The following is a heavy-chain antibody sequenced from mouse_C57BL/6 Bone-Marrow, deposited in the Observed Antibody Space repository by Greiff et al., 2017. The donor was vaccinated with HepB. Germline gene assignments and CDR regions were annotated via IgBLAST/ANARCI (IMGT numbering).Heavy chain of an antibody. CDR1: GFSFTSYG. CDR3: ARGSLITTVFDY. Sequence: VKLMESGPGLVAPSQSLSITCTVSGFSFTSYGVHWVRQPPGKGLEWLVVIWSDGSTTYNSELKSRLSISKDNSKSKVFLKMNSLQTDDTAMYYCARGSLITTVFDYWGQGTTLTVSS. CDR2: IWSDGST. J-gene: IGHJ2*01. V-gene: IGHV2-6*03. D-gene: IGHD1-1*01.